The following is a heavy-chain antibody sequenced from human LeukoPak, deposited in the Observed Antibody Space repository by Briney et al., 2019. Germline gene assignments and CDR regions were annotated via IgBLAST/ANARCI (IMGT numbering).Heavy chain of an antibody. CDR3: ARENGNYDFWSGYYYYYYGMDV. J-gene: IGHJ6*02. D-gene: IGHD3-3*01. CDR2: IVVGSGNT. CDR1: GFTFTSSA. Sequence: SVKVSCKASGFTFTSSAMQWVRQARGQRLEWIGWIVVGSGNTNYAQKLQGRVTMTTDTSTSTAYMELRSLRSDDTAVYYCARENGNYDFWSGYYYYYYGMDVWGQGTTVTVSS. V-gene: IGHV1-58*02.